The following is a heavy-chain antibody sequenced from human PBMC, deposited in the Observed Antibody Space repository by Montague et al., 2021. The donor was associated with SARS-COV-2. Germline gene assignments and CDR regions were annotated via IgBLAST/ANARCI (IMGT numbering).Heavy chain of an antibody. CDR2: IFKNGKT. CDR3: ARYYERSLDV. Sequence: SETLSLTCTVSGDSITDDDWSWIRQPPGKGLEWIVNIFKNGKTDSNPSLRSRVITSVDTSKSQFSLKVTSVTAADTAVYYCARYYERSLDVWGQGTTVTVSS. V-gene: IGHV4-59*08. J-gene: IGHJ6*02. CDR1: GDSITDDD. D-gene: IGHD3-22*01.